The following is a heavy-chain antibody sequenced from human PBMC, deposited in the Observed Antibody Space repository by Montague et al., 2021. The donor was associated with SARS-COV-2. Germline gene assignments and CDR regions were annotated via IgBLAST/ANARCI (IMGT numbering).Heavy chain of an antibody. J-gene: IGHJ4*02. CDR1: GFTFSSYS. CDR2: ISSSSSYI. D-gene: IGHD3-16*02. V-gene: IGHV3-21*01. CDR3: ARDLNEYVWGGYRYFDY. Sequence: SLRLSCAASGFTFSSYSMNWVRQAPGKGLEWVSSISSSSSYIYYADSVKGRFTIFRDNAKNSLYLQMNSLRAEDTAVYYCARDLNEYVWGGYRYFDYWGQGTLVTVSS.